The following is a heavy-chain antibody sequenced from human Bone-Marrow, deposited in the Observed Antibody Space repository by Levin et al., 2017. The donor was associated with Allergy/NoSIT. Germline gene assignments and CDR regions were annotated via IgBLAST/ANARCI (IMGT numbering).Heavy chain of an antibody. Sequence: SQTLSLTCSVSGGSINITWWSWIRPPPGKGLEWIGEVWHSGTINYNPSLKSRVTISIDNSKNRFSLKLTSVTAADTAVYYCARGGEIPTAYHNWFDPWGQGTLVTVSS. V-gene: IGHV4/OR15-8*02. CDR3: ARGGEIPTAYHNWFDP. D-gene: IGHD2-2*01. CDR2: VWHSGTI. J-gene: IGHJ5*02. CDR1: GGSINITW.